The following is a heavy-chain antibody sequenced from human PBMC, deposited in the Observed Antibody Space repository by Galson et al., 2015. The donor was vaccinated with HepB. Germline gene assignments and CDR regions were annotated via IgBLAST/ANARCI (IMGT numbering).Heavy chain of an antibody. CDR1: GGTFSSYA. CDR3: ARDYYDSSGYYYYFDY. Sequence: SVKVSCKASGGTFSSYAISWVRQAPGQGLEWMGRIIPILGMANYAQKFQGRVTITADKSTSTAYMELSSLRSEDTAVYYCARDYYDSSGYYYYFDYWGQGTLVTVSS. D-gene: IGHD3-22*01. J-gene: IGHJ4*02. V-gene: IGHV1-69*04. CDR2: IIPILGMA.